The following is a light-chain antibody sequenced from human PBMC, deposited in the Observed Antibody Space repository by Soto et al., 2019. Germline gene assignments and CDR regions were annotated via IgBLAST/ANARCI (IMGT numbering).Light chain of an antibody. J-gene: IGKJ5*01. CDR2: DAS. CDR1: QSISSL. CDR3: QKANTFPIT. V-gene: IGKV1-5*01. Sequence: DIQMTQSPSTLSASVGDRVTITFRASQSISSLLAWYQQKAGKATKLLIYDASSLESGAPSRFSGSGSGTDFTITISSLQPEDSASYYCQKANTFPITFGQGTRLEIK.